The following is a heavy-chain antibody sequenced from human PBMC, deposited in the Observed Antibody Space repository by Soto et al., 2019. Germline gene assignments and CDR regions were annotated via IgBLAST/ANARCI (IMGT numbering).Heavy chain of an antibody. CDR3: ARGYYDILTGYFPYFDY. V-gene: IGHV5-51*01. Sequence: GESLKISCKGSGYSFTSYWIGWVRQMPGKGLEWMGIIYPGDSDTRYSPSFQGQVTISADKSISTAYLQWSSLKASDTAMYYCARGYYDILTGYFPYFDYWGQGTLVTVSS. J-gene: IGHJ4*02. CDR1: GYSFTSYW. CDR2: IYPGDSDT. D-gene: IGHD3-9*01.